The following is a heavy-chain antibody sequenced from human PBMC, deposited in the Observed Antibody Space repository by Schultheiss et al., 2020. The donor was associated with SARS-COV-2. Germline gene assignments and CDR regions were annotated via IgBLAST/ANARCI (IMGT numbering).Heavy chain of an antibody. CDR3: ARAAYYYDSSGYAFDY. J-gene: IGHJ4*02. CDR2: IYYSGST. D-gene: IGHD3-22*01. Sequence: GSLRLSCTVSGGSISSYYWSWIRQPPGKGLEWIGYIYYSGSTNYNPSLKSRVTISVDTSKNQFSLKLSSVTAADTAVYYCARAAYYYDSSGYAFDYWGQGTLVTVSS. CDR1: GGSISSYY. V-gene: IGHV4-59*08.